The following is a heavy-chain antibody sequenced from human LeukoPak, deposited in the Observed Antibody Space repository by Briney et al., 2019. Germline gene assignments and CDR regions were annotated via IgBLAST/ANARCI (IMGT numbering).Heavy chain of an antibody. CDR3: ARDRLVTDFDY. D-gene: IGHD2-21*01. Sequence: GGSLSLSCAASGFTFSSYWMHWVRQAPGKGLVWVSRINCDGSSTSYADSVKGRFTISRDNAKNTLYLQMNSLRAEDTAVYYCARDRLVTDFDYWGQGTLVTVSS. CDR2: INCDGSST. J-gene: IGHJ4*02. V-gene: IGHV3-74*01. CDR1: GFTFSSYW.